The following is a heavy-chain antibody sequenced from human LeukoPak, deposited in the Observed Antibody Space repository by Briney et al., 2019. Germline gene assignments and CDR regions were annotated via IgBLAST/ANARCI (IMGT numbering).Heavy chain of an antibody. CDR3: ARDTHFYHSNGYHY. D-gene: IGHD3-22*01. Sequence: PSETLSLTCTVSGYSISSGYYWGWIRQPPGKGLEWIANIYHSGSTYYNPSLQSRVTMSVDTSKNQFSLKLSSVTAADTAVYYCARDTHFYHSNGYHYWGQGTLVTVSS. V-gene: IGHV4-38-2*02. CDR1: GYSISSGYY. J-gene: IGHJ4*02. CDR2: IYHSGST.